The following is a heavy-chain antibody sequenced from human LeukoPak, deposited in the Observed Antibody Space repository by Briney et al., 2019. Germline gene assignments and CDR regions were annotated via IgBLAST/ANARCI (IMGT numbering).Heavy chain of an antibody. CDR2: ITGSGSTT. J-gene: IGHJ4*02. D-gene: IGHD4-17*01. V-gene: IGHV3-23*01. CDR3: AKAWYGAYIDDY. CDR1: GFTFSTYA. Sequence: GGSLRLSCAASGFTFSTYAMNWVRQAPGKGLEWVSAITGSGSTTYYAESVRGRFTISRDNSKNTLYLQMNSLRAEDTAVYFCAKAWYGAYIDDYWGQGTLVTVSS.